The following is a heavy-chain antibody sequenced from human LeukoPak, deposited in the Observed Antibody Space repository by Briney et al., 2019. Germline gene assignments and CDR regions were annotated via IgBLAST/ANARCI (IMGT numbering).Heavy chain of an antibody. Sequence: GGSLRLSCAASGFTFSTYLMSWVRQAPGKGLEWVANIKQDGSEKYYVDPVKGRFTISRDNAKNSLYLQMNSLRAEDTAMYYCARDSAGNDYWGQGTLVTVSS. CDR3: ARDSAGNDY. J-gene: IGHJ4*02. D-gene: IGHD6-13*01. V-gene: IGHV3-7*01. CDR2: IKQDGSEK. CDR1: GFTFSTYL.